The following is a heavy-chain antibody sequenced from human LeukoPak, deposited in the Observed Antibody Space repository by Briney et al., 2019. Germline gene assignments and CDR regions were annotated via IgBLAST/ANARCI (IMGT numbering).Heavy chain of an antibody. CDR2: ISDDGSGS. CDR1: GFTFSDYA. J-gene: IGHJ4*02. V-gene: IGHV3-23*01. Sequence: GGSLRLSCAASGFTFSDYAMSWVRQAPGQGLEWVSTISDDGSGSYYADSVKGRFTISRDNSKNTLFLQINSLRAEDSAVYYCATDRERDPSVYYLVGGQGTLITVSS. D-gene: IGHD3-22*01. CDR3: ATDRERDPSVYYLV.